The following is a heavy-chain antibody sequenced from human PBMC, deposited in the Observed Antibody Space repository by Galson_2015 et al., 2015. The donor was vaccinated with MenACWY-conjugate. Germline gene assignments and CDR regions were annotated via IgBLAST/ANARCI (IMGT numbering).Heavy chain of an antibody. CDR1: GFTFSSYA. D-gene: IGHD6-13*01. Sequence: SMRLSCAASGFTFSSYAMCWVRQAPGKGPEWVSSISGSGGSTYYADSVKGRFTISRENSKNMVYLQINSLRAEDTAVYYCAKDQGSTWYGNWIEPWGQGTLVTVSS. CDR3: AKDQGSTWYGNWIEP. J-gene: IGHJ5*02. V-gene: IGHV3-23*01. CDR2: ISGSGGST.